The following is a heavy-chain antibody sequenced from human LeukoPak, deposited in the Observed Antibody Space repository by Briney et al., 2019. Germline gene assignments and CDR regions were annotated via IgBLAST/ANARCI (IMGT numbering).Heavy chain of an antibody. Sequence: GGSLRLSCAASGFTFSSYWMHWVRQAPGEGPEWVSRINSDGTITTYADSVKGRFTISRDNAKNTLYLQMNSLRAEDTALYYCSRDLGRYGGNWGQGTLVIVSS. CDR3: SRDLGRYGGN. D-gene: IGHD3-16*01. CDR1: GFTFSSYW. CDR2: INSDGTIT. J-gene: IGHJ4*02. V-gene: IGHV3-74*03.